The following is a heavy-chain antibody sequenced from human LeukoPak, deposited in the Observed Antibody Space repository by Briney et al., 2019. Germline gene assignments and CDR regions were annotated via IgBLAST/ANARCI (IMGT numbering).Heavy chain of an antibody. Sequence: PSETLPLTCTVSGGSISSYYWSWIRQPPGKGLEWIGYVYYSGSTNYDPSLKSRVTISVDTSKNQFSLKLSSVTAADTAVYYCARVSPDYYYYYYMDVWGKGTTVTVSS. CDR3: ARVSPDYYYYYYMDV. CDR1: GGSISSYY. CDR2: VYYSGST. J-gene: IGHJ6*03. V-gene: IGHV4-59*08.